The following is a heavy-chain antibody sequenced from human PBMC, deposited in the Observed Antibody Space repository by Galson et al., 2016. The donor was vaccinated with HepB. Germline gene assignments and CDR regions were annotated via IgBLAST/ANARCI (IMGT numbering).Heavy chain of an antibody. CDR1: GGSISSSSYY. Sequence: ETLSLTCTVSGGSISSSSYYWGWIRQPPGKGLEWIGSLYYSGNTYYKSSLKSRVTISLDTSKNQFSLKLSSVTAADTAGYYCARLDLSHYGSGSLTGGRGAFDIGGQGTTVTVSS. V-gene: IGHV4-39*07. CDR2: LYYSGNT. D-gene: IGHD3-10*01. CDR3: ARLDLSHYGSGSLTGGRGAFDI. J-gene: IGHJ3*02.